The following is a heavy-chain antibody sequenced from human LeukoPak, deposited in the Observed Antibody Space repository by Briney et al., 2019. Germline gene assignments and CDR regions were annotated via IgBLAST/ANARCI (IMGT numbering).Heavy chain of an antibody. V-gene: IGHV3-23*01. Sequence: RGSLRLSRATSGFTLSSYAMSWVRQAPRKRLEWVSAISGNGVSTYYADPVKGRFTISRDNSKNTMYLQMNSLRAEDTAVFYCAKGSQKIDYWGQGTLVTVSS. CDR1: GFTLSSYA. CDR3: AKGSQKIDY. J-gene: IGHJ4*02. CDR2: ISGNGVST.